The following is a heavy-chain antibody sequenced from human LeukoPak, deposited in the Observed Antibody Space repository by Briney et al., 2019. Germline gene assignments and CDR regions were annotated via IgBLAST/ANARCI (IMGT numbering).Heavy chain of an antibody. D-gene: IGHD3-10*01. CDR3: ARDRDGSGSYYYYYYYMDV. V-gene: IGHV1-69*06. CDR2: IIPIFGTA. CDR1: GGTFSSYA. J-gene: IGHJ6*03. Sequence: SVKVSCKASGGTFSSYAISWVRQAPGQGLEWMGRIIPIFGTANYAQKFQGRVTITADKSTSTAYMGLSSLRSEDTAVYYCARDRDGSGSYYYYYYYMDVWGKGTTVTVSS.